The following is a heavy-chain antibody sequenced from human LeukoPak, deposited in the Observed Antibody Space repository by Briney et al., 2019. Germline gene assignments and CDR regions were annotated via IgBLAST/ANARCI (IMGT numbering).Heavy chain of an antibody. Sequence: PGGSLTLSCAASGFSFSDYWMTWVRQAPGAGLEFVANINPDGTATYYADPVQGRFTISRDNAKNLVYLQMNSLRAEDTAVYHCGRFGYVAGVDLWGQGTLVTVSS. CDR3: GRFGYVAGVDL. V-gene: IGHV3-7*01. CDR2: INPDGTAT. CDR1: GFSFSDYW. J-gene: IGHJ4*02. D-gene: IGHD6-19*01.